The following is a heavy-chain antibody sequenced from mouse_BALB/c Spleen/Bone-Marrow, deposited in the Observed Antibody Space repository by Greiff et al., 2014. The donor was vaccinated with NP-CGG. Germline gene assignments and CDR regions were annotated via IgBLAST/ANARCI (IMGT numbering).Heavy chain of an antibody. J-gene: IGHJ3*01. CDR2: INVNGDTT. CDR1: GFTFSSYG. Sequence: EVQVVESGGGLVQPGGSLKLSCEASGFTFSSYGMSWVRQTPDKRLEMIATINVNGDTTYHPDSVKGRFTISRDNVKNTLYLQMSSLKSEDTAMYYCARGYDYSSWFAYWGQGTLVTVSA. D-gene: IGHD2-4*01. V-gene: IGHV5-6-3*01. CDR3: ARGYDYSSWFAY.